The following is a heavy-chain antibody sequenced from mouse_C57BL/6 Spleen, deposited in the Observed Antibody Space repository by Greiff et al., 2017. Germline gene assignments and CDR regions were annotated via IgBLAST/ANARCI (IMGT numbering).Heavy chain of an antibody. CDR3: ASAYYSNRGYAMDY. V-gene: IGHV1-64*01. J-gene: IGHJ4*01. CDR1: GYTFTSYW. Sequence: QVQLQQPGAELVKPGASVKLSCKASGYTFTSYWMHWVKQRPGQGLEWIGMIHPNSGSTNYNEKFKSKATLTVDNASSTAYLPLSSLTSEDAAVSYCASAYYSNRGYAMDYWGQGTSVTVAS. D-gene: IGHD2-5*01. CDR2: IHPNSGST.